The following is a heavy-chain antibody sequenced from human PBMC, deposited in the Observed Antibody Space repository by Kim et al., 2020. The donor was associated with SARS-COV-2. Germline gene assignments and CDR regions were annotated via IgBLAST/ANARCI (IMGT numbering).Heavy chain of an antibody. CDR3: AKATITICPVVLFGIDV. D-gene: IGHD5-12*01. J-gene: IGHJ6*01. CDR2: ISCNSGTI. Sequence: GGSLRLSCAASGFTFDDYSMHWVRQAPGKGLEWVSCISCNSGTIGYADSVKGRFTISRDNAKNSLYLQMNSLRTEDTALYYCAKATITICPVVLFGIDV. V-gene: IGHV3-9*01. CDR1: GFTFDDYS.